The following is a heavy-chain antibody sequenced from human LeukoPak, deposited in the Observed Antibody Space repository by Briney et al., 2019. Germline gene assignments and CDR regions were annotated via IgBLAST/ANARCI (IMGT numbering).Heavy chain of an antibody. CDR1: GFTFSGSA. D-gene: IGHD2-8*01. CDR3: TRGVGQSAFDI. V-gene: IGHV3-73*01. Sequence: GGSLRLSCAASGFTFSGSAMHWVRQASGKGLEWVGRIRSKANSYATAYAASVKGRFTISRDDSKNTAYLQMNSLKTEDTAVYYCTRGVGQSAFDIWGQGTMVTVSS. J-gene: IGHJ3*02. CDR2: IRSKANSYAT.